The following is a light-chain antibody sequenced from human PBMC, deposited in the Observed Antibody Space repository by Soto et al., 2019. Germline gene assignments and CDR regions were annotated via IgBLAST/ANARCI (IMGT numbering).Light chain of an antibody. CDR3: SSYRSSYVV. CDR2: DVS. V-gene: IGLV2-14*01. J-gene: IGLJ2*01. CDR1: SSDVGGYNY. Sequence: QSALTQPASVSGSPGQSITISCTGTSSDVGGYNYVSWYQQLPGKAPKLMIYDVSNRPSEVSNRFSGSKSGNTASLTISGLQAEDEADYYCSSYRSSYVVFGGGTKLTVL.